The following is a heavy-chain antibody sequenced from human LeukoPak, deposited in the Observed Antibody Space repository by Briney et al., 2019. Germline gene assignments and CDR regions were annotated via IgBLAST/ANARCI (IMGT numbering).Heavy chain of an antibody. CDR2: IYHSGST. J-gene: IGHJ3*02. CDR3: ARIMGATGCDAFDI. D-gene: IGHD1-26*01. Sequence: SETLSLTCTVSGGSISSSSYYWGWIRQPPGKGLEWIGEIYHSGSTNYNPSLKSRVTISVDKSKNQFSLKLSSVTAADTAVYYCARIMGATGCDAFDIWGQGTMVTVSS. CDR1: GGSISSSSYY. V-gene: IGHV4-39*07.